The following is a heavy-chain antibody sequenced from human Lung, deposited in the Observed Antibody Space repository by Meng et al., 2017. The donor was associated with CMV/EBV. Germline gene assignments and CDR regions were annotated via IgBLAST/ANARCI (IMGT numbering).Heavy chain of an antibody. J-gene: IGHJ6*02. CDR3: AREYCSATSCYLVASGGMDV. CDR1: GGFISSSSW. Sequence: LRLXCAVSGGFISSSSWWSWVRQPPGKGLEWIGEIHHSGRTKYNPSLKSRVIISVDKSKNQFTLNLSSVTAADTAVYFCAREYCSATSCYLVASGGMDVWXQETTVTVSS. V-gene: IGHV4-4*01. D-gene: IGHD2-2*01. CDR2: IHHSGRT.